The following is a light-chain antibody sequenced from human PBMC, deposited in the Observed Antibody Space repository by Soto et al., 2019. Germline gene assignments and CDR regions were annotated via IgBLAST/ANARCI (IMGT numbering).Light chain of an antibody. CDR2: GAS. CDR3: QQYGSSPIT. V-gene: IGKV3-20*01. Sequence: EIVLTQYPGTLSLSPGERATLSCRASQSVSSSYLAWYQQKPGQAPRLLIYGASSRATGNPDRFSGSGSGTDFTLTISRLEPEDFAVYYCQQYGSSPITFGGGTKVDIK. J-gene: IGKJ4*01. CDR1: QSVSSSY.